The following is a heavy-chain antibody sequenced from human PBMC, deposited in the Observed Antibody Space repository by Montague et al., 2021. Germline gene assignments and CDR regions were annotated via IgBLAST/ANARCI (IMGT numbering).Heavy chain of an antibody. CDR3: AKQDYFVSGNSYKGFDP. D-gene: IGHD3-10*01. J-gene: IGHJ5*02. Sequence: SETLSLTCTVSSGSIFHAHWSWVRQPPGKGLEWLGSMFYGGATSNNPSLKSRVTMSIDTSTSQFSLKLSFVTAADTAVYYCAKQDYFVSGNSYKGFDPWGQGILVTVSS. CDR1: SGSIFHAH. V-gene: IGHV4-59*08. CDR2: MFYGGAT.